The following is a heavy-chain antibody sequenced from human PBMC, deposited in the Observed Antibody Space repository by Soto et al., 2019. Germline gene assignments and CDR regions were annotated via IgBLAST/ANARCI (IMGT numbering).Heavy chain of an antibody. J-gene: IGHJ5*01. Sequence: YAFTCSVICLVRQAPGQGLEWMGWISAYNGNTNYAQKLQGRVTMTTDTSTSTAYMELRSLRSDDTAVYYCAIDIFFIFNDTETTGIDTLSPLDS. CDR2: ISAYNGNT. V-gene: IGHV1-18*04. CDR3: AIDIFFIFNDTETTGIDTLSPLDS. D-gene: IGHD1-1*01. CDR1: YAFTCSV.